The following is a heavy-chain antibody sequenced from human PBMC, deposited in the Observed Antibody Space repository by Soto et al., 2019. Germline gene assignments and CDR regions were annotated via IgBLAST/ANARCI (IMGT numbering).Heavy chain of an antibody. J-gene: IGHJ4*01. V-gene: IGHV4-59*01. CDR1: GGSINGYY. Sequence: QVQLQESGPGLVKPSETLSLTCTVSGGSINGYYWTWLRQSPTNGPEWIGYFHFSGSTKYNPSLESRRTISADTSKNQIALTLSAVTAADTAVYYCARASGYSYGYDDFFDNWGQGTLANVSS. CDR2: FHFSGST. D-gene: IGHD5-18*01. CDR3: ARASGYSYGYDDFFDN.